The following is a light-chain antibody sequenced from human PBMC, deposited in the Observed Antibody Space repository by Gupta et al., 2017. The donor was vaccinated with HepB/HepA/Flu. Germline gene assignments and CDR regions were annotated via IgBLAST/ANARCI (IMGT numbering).Light chain of an antibody. Sequence: DMQMTQSPSTLSASVGDRIIITCRASQSISDWLAWFQQKPGKAPKLLIYSASSLESGVPSRFSGSGSGTEFTLTITSLQPDDFATYYCQQYSTYPCNFGQGTKLEIK. CDR2: SAS. J-gene: IGKJ2*02. CDR1: QSISDW. CDR3: QQYSTYPCN. V-gene: IGKV1-5*03.